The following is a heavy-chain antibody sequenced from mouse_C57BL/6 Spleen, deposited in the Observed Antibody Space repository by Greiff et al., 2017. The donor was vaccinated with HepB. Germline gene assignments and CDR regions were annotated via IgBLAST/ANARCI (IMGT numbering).Heavy chain of an antibody. CDR3: ARGVTPWFAY. V-gene: IGHV1-26*01. D-gene: IGHD2-1*01. CDR1: GYTFTDYY. CDR2: INPNNGGT. Sequence: EVQLQQSGPELVKPGASVKISCKASGYTFTDYYMNWVKQSHGKSLEWIGDINPNNGGTSYNQKFKGKATLTVDKSSSTAYMELRSLTSEDSAVYYCARGVTPWFAYWGQGTLVTVSA. J-gene: IGHJ3*01.